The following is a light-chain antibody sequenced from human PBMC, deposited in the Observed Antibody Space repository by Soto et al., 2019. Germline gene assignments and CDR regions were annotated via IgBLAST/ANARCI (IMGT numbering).Light chain of an antibody. CDR1: SDSVSTSYY. J-gene: IGLJ3*02. CDR3: VLYMGSGIWV. V-gene: IGLV8-61*01. CDR2: STN. Sequence: QAVVTQEPSFSVSPGRTVTLTCGLSSDSVSTSYYPSWYQQTPGQAPPTLIYSTNTRSSGVPDRFSGSILGNKAALTITGAKADDESDYYCVLYMGSGIWVFGGGTKLTVL.